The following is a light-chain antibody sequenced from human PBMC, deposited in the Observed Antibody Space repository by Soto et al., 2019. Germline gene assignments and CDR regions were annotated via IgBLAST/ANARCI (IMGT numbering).Light chain of an antibody. Sequence: EIVMTQSPATLSLSPGERAALSCRASQSINSELAWYQQKPGQPPRLLIYGASTRATGVPARFTGSESGSEFTLTISGVQSEDFAVYYCQQGHNWPLTFGQGTMLEI. V-gene: IGKV3-15*01. CDR2: GAS. CDR1: QSINSE. J-gene: IGKJ2*01. CDR3: QQGHNWPLT.